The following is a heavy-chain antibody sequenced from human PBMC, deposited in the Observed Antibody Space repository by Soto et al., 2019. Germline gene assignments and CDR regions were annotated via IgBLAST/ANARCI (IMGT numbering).Heavy chain of an antibody. V-gene: IGHV4-31*03. CDR1: GGSISSGGYY. D-gene: IGHD3-22*01. CDR3: ARRPDYYDSSGYWYFDL. Sequence: PSETLSLTCTVSGGSISSGGYYWSWIRQHPGKGLEWIGYIYYSGSTYYNPSLKSRVTISVDTSKNQFSLKLSSVTAADTAVYYCARRPDYYDSSGYWYFDLWGRGTLVTVSS. J-gene: IGHJ2*01. CDR2: IYYSGST.